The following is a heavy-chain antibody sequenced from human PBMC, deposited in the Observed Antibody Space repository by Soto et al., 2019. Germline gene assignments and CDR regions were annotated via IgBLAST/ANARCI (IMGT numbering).Heavy chain of an antibody. Sequence: TSETLSLTCTVSGASISGFYWSWIRKSAGKGLEWIGRIYATGTTDYNPSLKSRVMMSVDTSKKQFSLKLRSVTAADTAVYYCVRDGTKTLRDWFDPWGQGISVTVSS. V-gene: IGHV4-4*07. CDR1: GASISGFY. J-gene: IGHJ5*02. D-gene: IGHD1-1*01. CDR2: IYATGTT. CDR3: VRDGTKTLRDWFDP.